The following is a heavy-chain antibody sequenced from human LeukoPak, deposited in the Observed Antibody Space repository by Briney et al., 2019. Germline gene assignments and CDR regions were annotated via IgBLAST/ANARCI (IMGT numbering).Heavy chain of an antibody. Sequence: GGSLRLSCAASGSTFSSYSMNWVRQAPGKGLEWVSSISSSSSYIYYADSVKGRFTISRDNAKNSLYLQMNSLRAEDTAVYYCARASGSQDFDYWGQGTLVTVSS. CDR3: ARASGSQDFDY. CDR2: ISSSSSYI. V-gene: IGHV3-21*04. J-gene: IGHJ4*02. CDR1: GSTFSSYS. D-gene: IGHD1-26*01.